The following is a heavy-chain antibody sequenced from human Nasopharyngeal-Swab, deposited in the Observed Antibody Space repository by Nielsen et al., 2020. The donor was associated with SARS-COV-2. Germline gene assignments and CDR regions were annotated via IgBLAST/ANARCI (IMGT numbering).Heavy chain of an antibody. J-gene: IGHJ6*02. CDR3: ARGRVVPAASRYGMDV. V-gene: IGHV4-61*02. CDR1: GGSISSGSYY. D-gene: IGHD2-2*01. CDR2: IYTSGST. Sequence: SCTVSGGSISSGSYYWSWIRQPAGKGLEWIGRIYTSGSTNYNPSLKSRVTISVDTSKNQFPLKLSSVTAADTAVYYCARGRVVPAASRYGMDVWGQGTTVTVSS.